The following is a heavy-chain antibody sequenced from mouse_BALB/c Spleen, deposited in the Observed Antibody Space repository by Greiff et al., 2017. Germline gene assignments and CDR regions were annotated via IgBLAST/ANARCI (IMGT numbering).Heavy chain of an antibody. CDR3: AREGDGYFDY. D-gene: IGHD2-3*01. J-gene: IGHJ2*01. CDR1: GFTFSSYG. Sequence: EVKLMESGGGLVQPGGSLKLSCAASGFTFSSYGMSWVRQTPDKRLELVATINSNGGSTYYPDSVKGRFTISRDNAKNTLYLQMSSLKSEDTAMYYCAREGDGYFDYWGQGTTLTVSS. V-gene: IGHV5-6-3*01. CDR2: INSNGGST.